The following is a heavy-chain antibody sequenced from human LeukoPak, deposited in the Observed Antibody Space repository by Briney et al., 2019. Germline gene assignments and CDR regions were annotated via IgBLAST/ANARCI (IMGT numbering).Heavy chain of an antibody. CDR3: ARASPGLEYSSSSLSFDY. V-gene: IGHV3-30-3*01. CDR1: GYTFSSYA. D-gene: IGHD6-6*01. Sequence: GGSLRLSCAASGYTFSSYAMHWVRQAPGKGLEWVAVISYDGINKYFADSVKGRFTISRDNSKNTLYLQMNSLRAEDTAVYYCARASPGLEYSSSSLSFDYWGQGTLVTVSS. CDR2: ISYDGINK. J-gene: IGHJ4*02.